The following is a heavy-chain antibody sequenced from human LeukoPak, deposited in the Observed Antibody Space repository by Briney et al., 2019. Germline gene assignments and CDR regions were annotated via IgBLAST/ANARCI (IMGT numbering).Heavy chain of an antibody. Sequence: GRSLRLSCAASGFTFDDYAMHWVRQAPGKGLEWVSGISWNSGSIGYADSVKGRFTISRDNAKNSLYLQMNSLRAEDTALYYCAKDGSSGCYGGDYYYGMDVWGQGTTVTVSS. CDR2: ISWNSGSI. V-gene: IGHV3-9*01. D-gene: IGHD3-22*01. CDR3: AKDGSSGCYGGDYYYGMDV. CDR1: GFTFDDYA. J-gene: IGHJ6*02.